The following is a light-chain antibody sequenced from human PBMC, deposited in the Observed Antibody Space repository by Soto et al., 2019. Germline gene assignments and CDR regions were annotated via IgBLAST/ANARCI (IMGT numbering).Light chain of an antibody. J-gene: IGLJ2*01. V-gene: IGLV2-14*01. CDR1: SSDVGGYNY. CDR3: SSYTSSSTLV. Sequence: QYVLTQPASVSGSPGQTITISCTGTSSDVGGYNYVSWYQQHPGKAPKLMIYDVSNRPSGVSNRFSGSKSGNTASLTISGLQAEEEADYYCSSYTSSSTLVFGGGTKLTVL. CDR2: DVS.